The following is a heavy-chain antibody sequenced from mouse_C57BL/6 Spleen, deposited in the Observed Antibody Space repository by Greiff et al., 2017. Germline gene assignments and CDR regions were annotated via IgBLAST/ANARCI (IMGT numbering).Heavy chain of an antibody. CDR1: GFTFSDYG. V-gene: IGHV5-17*01. CDR2: ISSGSSTI. Sequence: EVQLVESGGGLVKPGGSLKLSCAASGFTFSDYGMHWVRQAPEKGLEWVAYISSGSSTIYYADTVKGRFTLSRDNAKNTLFLQMTRLRSEDTAMYYCAIHYGSSYDFYAMDYWGQGTSVTVSS. CDR3: AIHYGSSYDFYAMDY. J-gene: IGHJ4*01. D-gene: IGHD1-1*01.